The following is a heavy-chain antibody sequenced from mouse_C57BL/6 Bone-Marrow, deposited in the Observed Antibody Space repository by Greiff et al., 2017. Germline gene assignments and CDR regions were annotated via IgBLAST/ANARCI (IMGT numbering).Heavy chain of an antibody. CDR1: GFTFSDYG. V-gene: IGHV5-15*01. J-gene: IGHJ2*01. Sequence: EVKLMESGGGLVQPGGSLKLSCAASGFTFSDYGMAWVRQAPRKGPEWVAFISNLAYSIYYADTVTGRFTISRENAKNTLYLDMSSLRSEDTAMYYCARRKTGRGYFDYWGQGTTLTVSS. CDR3: ARRKTGRGYFDY. D-gene: IGHD4-1*01. CDR2: ISNLAYSI.